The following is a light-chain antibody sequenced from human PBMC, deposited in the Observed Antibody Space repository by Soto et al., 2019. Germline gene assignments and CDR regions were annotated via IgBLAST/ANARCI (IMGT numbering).Light chain of an antibody. Sequence: QSALTQPPSASGSPGQSVTISCTGTSSDVGGYNYVSWYQQHPGKVPKLMVYEVNKRPSGVPDRFSGSKSGNMASLTVSGLQAEDEADYYCTSYAGGNNVFGTGTQLTVL. V-gene: IGLV2-8*01. CDR1: SSDVGGYNY. J-gene: IGLJ1*01. CDR2: EVN. CDR3: TSYAGGNNV.